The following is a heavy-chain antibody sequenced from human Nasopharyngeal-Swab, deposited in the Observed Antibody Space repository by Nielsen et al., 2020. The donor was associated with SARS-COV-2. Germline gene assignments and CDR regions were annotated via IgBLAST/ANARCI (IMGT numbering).Heavy chain of an antibody. CDR3: ARGQQQLVGGYYYYYMDV. CDR2: ISSSSSYI. D-gene: IGHD6-13*01. J-gene: IGHJ6*03. V-gene: IGHV3-21*01. Sequence: VRQAPGKGLEWVSSISSSSSYIYYADSVKGRFTFSRDNAKNSLYLQMNSLRAEDTAVYYCARGQQQLVGGYYYYYMDVWGKGTTVTVSS.